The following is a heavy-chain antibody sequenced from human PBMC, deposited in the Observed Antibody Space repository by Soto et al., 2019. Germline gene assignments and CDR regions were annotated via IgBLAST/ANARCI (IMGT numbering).Heavy chain of an antibody. Sequence: ASVKVSCKASGYTFTDFYIHWVRQAPGQGLEWMGWINPKSGGTNYAQKFQGRVTMTTDTSTSTAYMDLRGLRSDDTAIYFCARSALVLKVYLPTAEWFDPWAQGTLVTVXS. V-gene: IGHV1-2*02. CDR1: GYTFTDFY. CDR2: INPKSGGT. CDR3: ARSALVLKVYLPTAEWFDP. D-gene: IGHD2-21*02. J-gene: IGHJ5*02.